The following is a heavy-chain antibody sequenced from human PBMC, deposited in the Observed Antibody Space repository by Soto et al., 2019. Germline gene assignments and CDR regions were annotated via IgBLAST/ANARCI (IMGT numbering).Heavy chain of an antibody. CDR1: GYTFTNYW. CDR2: INSVVGYT. CDR3: ARGGRDAYYRY. Sequence: GASVKVSCKASGYTFTNYWMHWVRQAPGQWLDWLGIINSVVGYTTYAQKFQGRVTVTRDTSTSTVYMELNSLRSDDTAVYYCARGGRDAYYRYWGQGTLVTVSS. V-gene: IGHV1-46*01. J-gene: IGHJ4*02. D-gene: IGHD1-26*01.